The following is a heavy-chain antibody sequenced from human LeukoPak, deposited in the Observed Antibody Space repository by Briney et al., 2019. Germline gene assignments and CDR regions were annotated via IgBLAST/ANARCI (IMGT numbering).Heavy chain of an antibody. CDR1: GFSFSSYA. D-gene: IGHD6-6*01. Sequence: GGSLRLSCAASGFSFSSYAMNWVRQAPGKGLEWVSSITGSGGGTYYADSVKGRFTISRDNSNNTLYLQMNSLRAEDTAVYYCAKDSLEGYFDYWGQGTLVTVSS. V-gene: IGHV3-23*01. CDR2: ITGSGGGT. CDR3: AKDSLEGYFDY. J-gene: IGHJ4*02.